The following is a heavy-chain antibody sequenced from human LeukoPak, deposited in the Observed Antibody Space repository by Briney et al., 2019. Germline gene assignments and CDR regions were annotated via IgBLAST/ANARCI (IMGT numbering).Heavy chain of an antibody. Sequence: PSETLSLTFTVSGGSISSYYWSWIRQPPGKGLEWIGYIYYSGSTNYNPSLKSRVTISVDTSKNQFSLKLSSVTAADTAVYYCARYGRLRHFDYWGQGTLVTVSS. J-gene: IGHJ4*02. CDR2: IYYSGST. CDR3: ARYGRLRHFDY. D-gene: IGHD4-17*01. CDR1: GGSISSYY. V-gene: IGHV4-59*01.